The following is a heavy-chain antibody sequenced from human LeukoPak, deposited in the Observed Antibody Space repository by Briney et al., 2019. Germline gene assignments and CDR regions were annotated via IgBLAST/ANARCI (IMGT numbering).Heavy chain of an antibody. CDR2: MNPNSGNT. Sequence: ASVKVSCKASGYTFTSYDINWVRQATGQGLELRGWMNPNSGNTGYAQKFQGRVTITRNTSISTAYMELSSLRSEDTAVYYCARRGELLDYYFDYWGQGTLVTVSS. CDR1: GYTFTSYD. D-gene: IGHD1-26*01. V-gene: IGHV1-8*03. J-gene: IGHJ4*02. CDR3: ARRGELLDYYFDY.